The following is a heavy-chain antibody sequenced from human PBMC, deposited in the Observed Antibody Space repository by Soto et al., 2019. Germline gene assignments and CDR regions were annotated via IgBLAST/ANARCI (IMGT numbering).Heavy chain of an antibody. CDR2: INRDETST. D-gene: IGHD2-2*03. Sequence: GGSLRLSCAASGFTFSNYWMHWVRRAPGKGLVWVSRINRDETSTSYADSVKGRFTISRDNAKNTLYLQMNSLRAEDTAVYYCAIEIMTPLDIVYWGQGTLVTVSS. V-gene: IGHV3-74*01. CDR3: AIEIMTPLDIVY. CDR1: GFTFSNYW. J-gene: IGHJ4*02.